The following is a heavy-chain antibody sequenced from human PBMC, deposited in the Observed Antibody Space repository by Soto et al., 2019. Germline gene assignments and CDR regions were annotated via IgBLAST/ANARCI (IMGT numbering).Heavy chain of an antibody. V-gene: IGHV4-59*01. J-gene: IGHJ6*02. CDR2: IFSSGNT. Sequence: SETLSLTCTVSGASISPYYWTWIRQPPGKGLEWIGYIFSSGNTNYNPSLKSRVTISVDTSKYQFSLKLSSVTAADTAAYYCAREYSYGSESYRRMDDWGQGTTVTVSS. CDR3: AREYSYGSESYRRMDD. CDR1: GASISPYY. D-gene: IGHD3-10*01.